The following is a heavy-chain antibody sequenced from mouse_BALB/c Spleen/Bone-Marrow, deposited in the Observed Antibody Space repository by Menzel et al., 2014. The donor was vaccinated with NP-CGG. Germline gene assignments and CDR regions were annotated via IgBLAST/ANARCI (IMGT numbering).Heavy chain of an antibody. Sequence: VQGVESGAELARPGASVKLSCKASGYTFTSYWMQWVKQRPGQGLEWIGAIYPGDGDTRYTQKFKGKATLTADKSSSTAYMQLSSLASEDSAVYYCARGGYGAYWGQGTLVTVSA. CDR1: GYTFTSYW. D-gene: IGHD2-2*01. V-gene: IGHV1-87*01. J-gene: IGHJ3*01. CDR3: ARGGYGAY. CDR2: IYPGDGDT.